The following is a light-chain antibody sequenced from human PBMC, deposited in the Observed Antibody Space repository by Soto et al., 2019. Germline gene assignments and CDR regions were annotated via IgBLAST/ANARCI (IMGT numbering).Light chain of an antibody. CDR3: QSYDGTNWV. V-gene: IGLV6-57*04. CDR2: EDN. Sequence: NFMLTQSHSVSESPGKTVTISCARSSGSIVTNFVQWYQQRPGSAPTTVIYEDNQRPSGVPDRFSGSIDSSSNSASLTISGLKTEDEADYYCQSYDGTNWVFGGGTQLTVL. CDR1: SGSIVTNF. J-gene: IGLJ3*02.